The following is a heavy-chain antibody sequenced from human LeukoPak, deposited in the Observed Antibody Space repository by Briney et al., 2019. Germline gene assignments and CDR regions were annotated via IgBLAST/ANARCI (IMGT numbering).Heavy chain of an antibody. CDR3: AIDLASIAVAGTPPGY. CDR1: GVTFDDNG. V-gene: IGHV3-20*04. D-gene: IGHD6-19*01. Sequence: PVGSLRLSCAASGVTFDDNGMSWVRHVHGEGLGWVCGTNWDGGSKAYADSVKGRFSIARDNAKNSLYLQMNSLRAEDTALYCCAIDLASIAVAGTPPGYWGQGTLVTVSS. J-gene: IGHJ4*02. CDR2: TNWDGGSK.